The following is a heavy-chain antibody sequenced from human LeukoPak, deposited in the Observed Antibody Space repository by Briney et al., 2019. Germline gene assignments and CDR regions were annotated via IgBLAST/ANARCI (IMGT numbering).Heavy chain of an antibody. CDR2: INSDGSST. Sequence: GSLRLSCAASGFTFSSYWMHWVRQAPGKGLVWVSRINSDGSSTSYADSVKGRFTISRDNAKNTLYLRMNSLRAEDTAVYYCARETRYYVSDYWGQGTLVTVSS. V-gene: IGHV3-74*01. CDR1: GFTFSSYW. D-gene: IGHD3-10*02. J-gene: IGHJ4*02. CDR3: ARETRYYVSDY.